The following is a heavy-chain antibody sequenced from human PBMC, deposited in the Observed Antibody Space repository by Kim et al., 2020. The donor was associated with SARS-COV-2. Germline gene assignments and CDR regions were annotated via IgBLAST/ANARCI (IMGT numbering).Heavy chain of an antibody. Sequence: GGSLRLSCAASGFTFSTYVMSWVRQAPGNGLEWVSVITGSGGSTYYAASVKGRFTISRDNSKNTLYLQLNSLTAEDTAVYYCAKLRSGDYSFDYWGQGTLVTVSS. CDR1: GFTFSTYV. D-gene: IGHD4-17*01. CDR3: AKLRSGDYSFDY. V-gene: IGHV3-23*01. CDR2: ITGSGGST. J-gene: IGHJ4*02.